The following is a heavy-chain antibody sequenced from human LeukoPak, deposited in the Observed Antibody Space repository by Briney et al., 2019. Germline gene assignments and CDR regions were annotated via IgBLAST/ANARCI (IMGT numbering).Heavy chain of an antibody. Sequence: GRSLRLSCAASGFTFSSYGMHWVRQAPGKGLEWVAVISYDGSNKYYADSVKGRFTISRDNAKNSLYLQMNSLRAEDTAVYYCAREWGRSGSYCDYWGQGTLVTVSS. CDR2: ISYDGSNK. CDR1: GFTFSSYG. V-gene: IGHV3-30*03. CDR3: AREWGRSGSYCDY. D-gene: IGHD1-26*01. J-gene: IGHJ4*02.